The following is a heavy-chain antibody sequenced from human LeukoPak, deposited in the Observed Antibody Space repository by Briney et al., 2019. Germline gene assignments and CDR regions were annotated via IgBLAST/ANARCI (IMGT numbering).Heavy chain of an antibody. CDR1: GFTFSSYA. D-gene: IGHD2-21*02. Sequence: GGSLRLSCAASGFTFSSYAMSWVRQAPGKGLEWVSAISGSGGSTYYADSVKGRFTISRDNSKNTLYLQMNSLRAEDTAVYYCASLGIVVVTAMYFDYWGQGTLVTVSS. V-gene: IGHV3-23*01. J-gene: IGHJ4*02. CDR3: ASLGIVVVTAMYFDY. CDR2: ISGSGGST.